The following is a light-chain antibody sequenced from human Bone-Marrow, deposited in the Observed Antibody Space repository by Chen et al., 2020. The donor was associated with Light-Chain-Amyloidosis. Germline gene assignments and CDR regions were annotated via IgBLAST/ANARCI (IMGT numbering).Light chain of an antibody. V-gene: IGLV3-21*02. Sequence: SSVLPQPSSVSVSPGQPATIACGGNNIGSTSGHWYQQTPGKAPLLVVYDDSDRPAGIPERLSGSNSGNTATLTISRVEAGDEADYYCQVWDRSSDRPVFGGGTKLTVL. CDR2: DDS. CDR3: QVWDRSSDRPV. CDR1: NIGSTS. J-gene: IGLJ3*02.